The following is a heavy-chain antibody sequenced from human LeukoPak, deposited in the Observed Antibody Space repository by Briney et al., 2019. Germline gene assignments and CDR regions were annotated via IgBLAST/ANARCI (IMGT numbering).Heavy chain of an antibody. D-gene: IGHD3-10*01. Sequence: SETLSLTCTVSGGSISSSSYYWGWIRQPPGKGLEWIGSIYYSGSTYYNPSRKSRVTISVDTSKNQFSLKLSSVTAADTAVYYCARRWFGERIDYWGQGTLVTVSS. CDR3: ARRWFGERIDY. CDR1: GGSISSSSYY. J-gene: IGHJ4*02. V-gene: IGHV4-39*07. CDR2: IYYSGST.